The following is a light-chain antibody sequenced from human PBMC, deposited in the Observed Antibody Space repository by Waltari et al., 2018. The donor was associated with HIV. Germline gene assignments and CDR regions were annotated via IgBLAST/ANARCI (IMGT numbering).Light chain of an antibody. J-gene: IGLJ1*01. CDR2: DVS. CDR1: HSEIGGYNS. Sequence: QSALTQPASVSGSPGQSITISCTGTHSEIGGYNSVSWYQQHPDKAPTPLIYDVSKRPSGTSNRFSGSKSGNTASLTISRLQTEDEADYYCNSYTSGSTLVFGTGTRVTV. V-gene: IGLV2-14*03. CDR3: NSYTSGSTLV.